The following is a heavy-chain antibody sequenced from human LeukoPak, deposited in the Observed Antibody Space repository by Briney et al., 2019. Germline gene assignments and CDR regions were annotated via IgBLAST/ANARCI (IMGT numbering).Heavy chain of an antibody. CDR3: AKADATIGGAFDI. J-gene: IGHJ3*02. CDR2: ISGTSDTT. V-gene: IGHV3-23*01. CDR1: GFIFKNYA. Sequence: PGGSLRLSYAASGFIFKNYAMSWVRQAPGKGLEWVSIISGTSDTTRYGDSVRGRFTTSRDNPRNTLYLQMNSLRVDDTAVYYCAKADATIGGAFDIWGQGTMVIVSS. D-gene: IGHD3-3*01.